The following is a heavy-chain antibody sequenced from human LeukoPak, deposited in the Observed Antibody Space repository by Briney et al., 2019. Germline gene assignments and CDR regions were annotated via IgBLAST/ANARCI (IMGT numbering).Heavy chain of an antibody. CDR3: ARGNSRCLDN. D-gene: IGHD6-13*01. CDR2: ITSGSTI. J-gene: IGHJ4*02. Sequence: PGGSLSLFCVASGFTFNSYEMNWVRQAPGKGLEWVSYITSGSTIYYADSVKGRFTISRDNAKNSLYLQMNSLRADDTAVYYCARGNSRCLDNWGQGTLVTVSS. V-gene: IGHV3-48*03. CDR1: GFTFNSYE.